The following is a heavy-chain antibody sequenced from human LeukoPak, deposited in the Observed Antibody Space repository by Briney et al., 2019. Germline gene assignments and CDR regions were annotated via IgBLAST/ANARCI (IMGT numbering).Heavy chain of an antibody. J-gene: IGHJ4*02. V-gene: IGHV4-39*07. CDR1: GDSISSSNYY. D-gene: IGHD2-15*01. Sequence: PSETLSLTCTVSGDSISSSNYYWGWIRQPPGKGLEWIVGIYYSGSTYSNPSLKSRVTISVDTSKNQLSLKLSSMTAADTAVYYCARYCTAGSCLDYWGQGTLVTVSS. CDR3: ARYCTAGSCLDY. CDR2: IYYSGST.